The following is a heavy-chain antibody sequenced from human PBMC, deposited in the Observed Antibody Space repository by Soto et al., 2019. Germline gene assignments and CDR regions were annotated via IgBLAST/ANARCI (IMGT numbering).Heavy chain of an antibody. CDR1: GFTVSSNH. Sequence: VQLVESGGGLMQPGGSLRLSCAASGFTVSSNHMTWVRQAPGRGPEWVSTIYAGGKTYHADSVRGRFTISRDNSKNMLYLQMNSLRAEDTAVDYCARGVDTAKAGYWGQGTLVTVSS. D-gene: IGHD5-18*01. V-gene: IGHV3-53*01. CDR3: ARGVDTAKAGY. CDR2: IYAGGKT. J-gene: IGHJ4*02.